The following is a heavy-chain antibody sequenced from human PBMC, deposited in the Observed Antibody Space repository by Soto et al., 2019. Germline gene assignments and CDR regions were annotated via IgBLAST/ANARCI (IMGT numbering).Heavy chain of an antibody. CDR1: GDSFSTYA. J-gene: IGHJ4*02. Sequence: QVQLVQSGAQVKKPGSSVKVSCKASGDSFSTYAVSWVRQAPGQGLEWMGKIIPLLRSTTSAQKFRGRVTITADETTSTAYMDLTSLTDEDTAVYYCATDSGIVAVPPAMGFDYWGQGTLVTVSS. CDR2: IIPLLRST. CDR3: ATDSGIVAVPPAMGFDY. V-gene: IGHV1-69*11. D-gene: IGHD2-2*01.